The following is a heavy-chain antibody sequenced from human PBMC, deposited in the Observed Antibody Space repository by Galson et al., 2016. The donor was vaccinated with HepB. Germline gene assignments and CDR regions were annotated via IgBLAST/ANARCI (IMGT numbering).Heavy chain of an antibody. J-gene: IGHJ4*02. CDR3: ATSNYYDGSGYSDY. CDR2: IWYDTSNK. Sequence: SLRLSCAASGFTFSNFAMHWVRQAPGKGLEWVAVIWYDTSNKNHADSVKGRFTISRDNSKNTLYLQMNSLRAEDTAVYYCATSNYYDGSGYSDYWGQGTLVTVSS. CDR1: GFTFSNFA. D-gene: IGHD3-22*01. V-gene: IGHV3-33*08.